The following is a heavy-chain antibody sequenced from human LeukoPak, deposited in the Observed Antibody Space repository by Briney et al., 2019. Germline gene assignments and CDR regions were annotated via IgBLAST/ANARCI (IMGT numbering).Heavy chain of an antibody. D-gene: IGHD4-23*01. CDR3: ARDSYYGGHFAFFEH. Sequence: GASVKVSCKTSGYTFTNFRIHWVRQAPGQGFGWMGWIGPSNNYTEYEQKLQGRLTMTTDTSTTTAHMELRSLTFDDTAIYYCARDSYYGGHFAFFEHWGQGSLVTVSS. CDR2: IGPSNNYT. CDR1: GYTFTNFR. J-gene: IGHJ4*02. V-gene: IGHV1-18*01.